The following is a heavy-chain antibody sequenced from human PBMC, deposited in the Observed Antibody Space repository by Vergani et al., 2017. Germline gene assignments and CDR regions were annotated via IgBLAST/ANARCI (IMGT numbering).Heavy chain of an antibody. V-gene: IGHV1-18*01. CDR1: GGTFSSYT. Sequence: QVQLVQSGAEVKKPGSSVKVSCKASGGTFSSYTISWVRQAPGQGLEWMGWISAYNGNTNYAQKLQGRVTMTTDTSTSTAYMELRSLRSDDTAVYYCARDLPLSGYSSSWYDYWGQGTLVTVSS. J-gene: IGHJ4*02. D-gene: IGHD6-13*01. CDR2: ISAYNGNT. CDR3: ARDLPLSGYSSSWYDY.